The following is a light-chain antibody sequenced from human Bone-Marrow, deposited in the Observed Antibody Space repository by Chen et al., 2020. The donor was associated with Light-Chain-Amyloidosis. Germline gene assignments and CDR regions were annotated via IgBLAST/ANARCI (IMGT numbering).Light chain of an antibody. Sequence: SYELTQPSSVSESPGQTAKITCSGDLLAKNYVRWLQQKPGQAPVLVIYKDTERPSGIPERFSGSSSETTATLTVSGAQVDDEADYHCYSATDDSLGVFGGGTRLTVL. V-gene: IGLV3-27*01. J-gene: IGLJ3*02. CDR1: LLAKNY. CDR2: KDT. CDR3: YSATDDSLGV.